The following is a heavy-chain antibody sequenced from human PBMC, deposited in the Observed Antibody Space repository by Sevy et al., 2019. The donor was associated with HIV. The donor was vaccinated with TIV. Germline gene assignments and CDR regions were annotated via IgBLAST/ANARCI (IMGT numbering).Heavy chain of an antibody. CDR1: GGSITSLY. V-gene: IGHV4-59*08. Sequence: SETLSPTCTVSGGSITSLYWNWIRQPPGKGLEWIGNIYYNGHINYNPSLKSRVTLSLDTSKNQFSLRLSSVTAADTAMYYCAGENAWGRGYSWGQGTLVTVSS. CDR3: AGENAWGRGYS. CDR2: IYYNGHI. J-gene: IGHJ4*02. D-gene: IGHD1-26*01.